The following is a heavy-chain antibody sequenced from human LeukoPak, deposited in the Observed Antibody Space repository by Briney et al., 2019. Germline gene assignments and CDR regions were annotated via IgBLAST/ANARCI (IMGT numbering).Heavy chain of an antibody. CDR2: ISYDGSNK. D-gene: IGHD6-13*01. V-gene: IGHV3-30*04. J-gene: IGHJ4*02. CDR3: ARDDSSSWYFLYGY. CDR1: GFTFSSYA. Sequence: GGSLRLSCAASGFTFSSYAMHWVRQAPGKGLEWVAVISYDGSNKYYADSVKGRFTISRDNSKNTLYLQMNSLRAEDTAVYYCARDDSSSWYFLYGYWGQGTLVTVSS.